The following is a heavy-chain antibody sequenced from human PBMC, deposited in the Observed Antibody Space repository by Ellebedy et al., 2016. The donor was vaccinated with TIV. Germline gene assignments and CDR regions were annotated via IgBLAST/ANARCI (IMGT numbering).Heavy chain of an antibody. V-gene: IGHV1-69*13. D-gene: IGHD3-10*01. J-gene: IGHJ6*02. CDR3: ARVGSGSPLYYYYGMDV. CDR2: IIPIFGTA. CDR1: GGTFSSYA. Sequence: AASVKVSCKASGGTFSSYAISWVRQAPGQGLEWMGGIIPIFGTANYAQKFQGRVTITADESTSTAYMELSSLRSEDTAVYYCARVGSGSPLYYYYGMDVWGQGTTVTVSS.